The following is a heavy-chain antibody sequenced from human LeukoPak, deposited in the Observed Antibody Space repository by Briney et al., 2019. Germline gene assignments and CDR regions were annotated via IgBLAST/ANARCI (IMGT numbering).Heavy chain of an antibody. CDR3: ASQRITISRGRSQGDY. D-gene: IGHD3-9*01. V-gene: IGHV3-21*01. J-gene: IGHJ4*02. CDR2: SSSSSSYI. CDR1: GFTCSSYS. Sequence: GGSLRLSCAASGFTCSSYSMNWVRQAPGKGLEWVSSSSSSSSYIYYADSVKGRFTISRDNAKNSLYLQMNSLRAEDTAVYYCASQRITISRGRSQGDYWGQGTLVTVSS.